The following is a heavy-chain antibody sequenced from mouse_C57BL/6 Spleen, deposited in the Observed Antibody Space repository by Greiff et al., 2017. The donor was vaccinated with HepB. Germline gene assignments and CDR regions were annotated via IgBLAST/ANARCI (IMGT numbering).Heavy chain of an antibody. V-gene: IGHV1-62-2*01. Sequence: VQLQQSGAELVKPGASVKLSCKASGYTFTEYTIHWVKQRSGQGLEWIGWFYPGSGSIKYNEKFKDKATLTADKSSSTVYMELSRLTSEDSAVYFCARHEGLYYDYGCYAMDYWGQGTSVTVSS. J-gene: IGHJ4*01. CDR2: FYPGSGSI. D-gene: IGHD2-4*01. CDR3: ARHEGLYYDYGCYAMDY. CDR1: GYTFTEYT.